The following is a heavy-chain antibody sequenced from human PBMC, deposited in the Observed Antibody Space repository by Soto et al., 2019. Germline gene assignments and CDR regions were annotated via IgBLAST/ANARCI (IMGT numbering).Heavy chain of an antibody. Sequence: QVQLVQSGAEVKKPGSSVKVSCKASGGTFSSYAISWVRQAPGQGLEWMGGIIPIFGTANYAPKFQGRVTITADESTSTAYMELSSLRSEDTAVYYCARQEDYQPNYRHAFDIWGQGTMVTVSS. CDR1: GGTFSSYA. CDR3: ARQEDYQPNYRHAFDI. D-gene: IGHD2-2*01. V-gene: IGHV1-69*12. CDR2: IIPIFGTA. J-gene: IGHJ3*02.